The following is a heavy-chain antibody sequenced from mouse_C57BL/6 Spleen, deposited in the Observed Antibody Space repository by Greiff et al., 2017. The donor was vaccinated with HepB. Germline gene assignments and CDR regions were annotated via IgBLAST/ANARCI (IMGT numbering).Heavy chain of an antibody. CDR2: ISSGGSYT. D-gene: IGHD1-1*01. J-gene: IGHJ3*01. CDR3: ARHPPHYYYGSSFAWFAY. V-gene: IGHV5-6*01. CDR1: GFTFSSYG. Sequence: EVQEVESGGDLVKPGGSLKLSCAASGFTFSSYGMSWVRQTPDKRLEWVATISSGGSYTYYPDSVKGRFTISRDNAKNTLYLQISSLKSEDTAMYYCARHPPHYYYGSSFAWFAYWGQGTLVTVSA.